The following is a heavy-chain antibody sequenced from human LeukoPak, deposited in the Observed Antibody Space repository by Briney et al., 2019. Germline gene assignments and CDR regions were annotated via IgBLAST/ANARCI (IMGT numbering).Heavy chain of an antibody. CDR1: GFTFSNHA. CDR3: ASSRASSDLGY. J-gene: IGHJ4*02. CDR2: IWYDGSNK. D-gene: IGHD6-25*01. Sequence: GGSLRLSCAASGFTFSNHAMNWVRQAPGKGLEWVAVIWYDGSNKYYADSVKGRFTISRDNSKNTLYLQMNSLRAEDTAVYYCASSRASSDLGYWGQGTLVTVSS. V-gene: IGHV3-33*08.